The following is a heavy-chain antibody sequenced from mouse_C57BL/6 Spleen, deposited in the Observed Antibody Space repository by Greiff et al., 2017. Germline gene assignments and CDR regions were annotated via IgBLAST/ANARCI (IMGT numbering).Heavy chain of an antibody. J-gene: IGHJ2*01. CDR1: GYSFTGYY. CDR2: INPSTGGT. V-gene: IGHV1-42*01. Sequence: EVQRVESGPELVKPGASVKISCKASGYSFTGYYMNWVKQSPEKSLEWIGEINPSTGGTTYNQKFKAKATLTVDKSSSTAYMQLKSLTSEDSAVYYCASRDSNYFDYWGQGTTLTVSS. CDR3: ASRDSNYFDY. D-gene: IGHD2-5*01.